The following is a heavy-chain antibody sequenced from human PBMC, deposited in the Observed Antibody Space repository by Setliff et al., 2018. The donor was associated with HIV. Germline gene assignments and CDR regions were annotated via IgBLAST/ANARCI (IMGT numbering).Heavy chain of an antibody. V-gene: IGHV4-4*02. CDR3: ARSPFLPSGYFDD. CDR1: GFTFNNAW. D-gene: IGHD3-3*01. J-gene: IGHJ4*02. Sequence: PGGSLRLSCAASGFTFNNAWMTWVRQAPGKGLEWVGSIFYTGSTDYNPSLRSRVTISIDTTKNQFYLKMSSVTAADTAVYYCARSPFLPSGYFDDWGQGPLGTVSS. CDR2: IFYTGST.